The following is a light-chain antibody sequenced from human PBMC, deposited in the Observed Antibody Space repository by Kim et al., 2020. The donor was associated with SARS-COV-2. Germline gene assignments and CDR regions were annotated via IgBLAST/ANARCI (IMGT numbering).Light chain of an antibody. Sequence: VSPGQTDTLSCSGDKLGDKNACWDQQKPGHSPVVVIYQDTKRSSGIPERFSGSNAGNTATLTIRGTQALDEADYYCQAWDSSTVVFGGGTQLTVL. CDR1: KLGDKN. J-gene: IGLJ2*01. CDR2: QDT. CDR3: QAWDSSTVV. V-gene: IGLV3-1*01.